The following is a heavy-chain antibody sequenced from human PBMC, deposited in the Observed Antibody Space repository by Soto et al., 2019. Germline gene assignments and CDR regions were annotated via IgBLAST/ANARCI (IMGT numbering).Heavy chain of an antibody. V-gene: IGHV4-30-4*01. J-gene: IGHJ5*02. CDR1: GGSISSGDYY. CDR3: ARGGTWGWFDP. Sequence: QVQLQESGPGLVKPSQTLSLTCTVSGGSISSGDYYWSWIRQPPGKGLEWIGYIYYSGSTYYNPSLKRRVTISVDTPKDQFSLKLSSVTTADTAVYYCARGGTWGWFDPWGQGTLVTVSS. D-gene: IGHD3-16*01. CDR2: IYYSGST.